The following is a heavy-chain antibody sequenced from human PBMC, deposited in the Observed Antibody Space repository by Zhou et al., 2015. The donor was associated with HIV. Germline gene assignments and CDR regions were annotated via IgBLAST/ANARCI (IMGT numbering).Heavy chain of an antibody. J-gene: IGHJ4*02. Sequence: QVQLVESGGGVVQPGRSLRLSCVVSGFTFRSYAMHWVRQAPGKGLEWVAVIWYDGSNKYYADSLKGRFTISRDNSKNTLFLQMNSLRVEDTAVYYCAKITGSGYCSGGSCYRFDYWGQGTLVTVSS. CDR1: GFTFRSYA. D-gene: IGHD2-15*01. V-gene: IGHV3-33*06. CDR3: AKITGSGYCSGGSCYRFDY. CDR2: IWYDGSNK.